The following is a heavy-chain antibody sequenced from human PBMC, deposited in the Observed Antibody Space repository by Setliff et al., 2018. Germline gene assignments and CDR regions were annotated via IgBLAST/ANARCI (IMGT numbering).Heavy chain of an antibody. V-gene: IGHV1-8*02. CDR3: ARTRGLDV. CDR1: GYTFTSYY. J-gene: IGHJ6*02. CDR2: INPNKGNT. Sequence: ASVKVSCKATGYTFTSYYMHWVRQAPGQGLEWMGIINPNKGNTGYAQKSQGRVTMTRNTSISTAYMELSSLRSEDTAVYYCARTRGLDVWGQGTTVTVSS.